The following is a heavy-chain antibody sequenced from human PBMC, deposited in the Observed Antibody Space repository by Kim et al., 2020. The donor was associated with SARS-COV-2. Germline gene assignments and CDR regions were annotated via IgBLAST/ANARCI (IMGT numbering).Heavy chain of an antibody. Sequence: GGSLRLSCAASGFTFSSYGMHWVRQAPGKGLEWVAVIWYDGSNKYYADSVKGRFTISRDNSKNTLYLQMNGLRAEDTAVYYCARDGVAARRSYYGMDVWGQGTTVTVSS. J-gene: IGHJ6*02. CDR1: GFTFSSYG. V-gene: IGHV3-33*01. CDR2: IWYDGSNK. D-gene: IGHD6-6*01. CDR3: ARDGVAARRSYYGMDV.